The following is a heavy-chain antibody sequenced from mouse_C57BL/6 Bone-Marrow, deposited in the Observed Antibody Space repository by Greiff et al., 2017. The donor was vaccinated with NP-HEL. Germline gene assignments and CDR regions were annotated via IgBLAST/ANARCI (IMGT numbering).Heavy chain of an antibody. V-gene: IGHV1-55*01. Sequence: QVQLQQPGAELVKPGASVKMSCKASGYTFTSYWITWVKQRPGQGLEWIGDIYPGSGSTKYNEKFKGKATLTADTSSSTAYMQLSSLTSEDSAVYYCAREGDAYYFAYWGQGTPVTVSA. CDR1: GYTFTSYW. D-gene: IGHD1-1*01. CDR3: AREGDAYYFAY. J-gene: IGHJ3*01. CDR2: IYPGSGST.